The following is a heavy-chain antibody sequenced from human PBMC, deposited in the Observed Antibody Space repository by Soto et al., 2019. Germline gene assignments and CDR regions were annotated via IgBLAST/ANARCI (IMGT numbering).Heavy chain of an antibody. CDR2: ISPSGTT. Sequence: SEPKPLTCAVYGGSFGNNYWTWFRQPPGKGLEWIGEISPSGTTKYIPSLKSRGTISVDTSRKQFFLKVTSVSAADTAVYYCATSLWFGTQPEIWGPGTLVTVSS. CDR3: ATSLWFGTQPEI. V-gene: IGHV4-34*01. D-gene: IGHD3-10*01. CDR1: GGSFGNNY. J-gene: IGHJ4*02.